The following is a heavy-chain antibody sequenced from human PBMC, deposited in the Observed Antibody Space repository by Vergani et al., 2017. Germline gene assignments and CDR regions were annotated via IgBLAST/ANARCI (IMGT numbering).Heavy chain of an antibody. V-gene: IGHV3-11*04. Sequence: QVQLVESGGGLVKPGGSLRLSCAASGFTFSDYYMSWIRQAPGKGLEWVSYISSSGSTIYYADSVKGRFTISRDNAKNSLYLQMNSLRAEDTAVYYCARAELWDYDSSGYSGYYYGMDVWGQGTTVTVSS. CDR2: ISSSGSTI. J-gene: IGHJ6*02. CDR1: GFTFSDYY. CDR3: ARAELWDYDSSGYSGYYYGMDV. D-gene: IGHD3-22*01.